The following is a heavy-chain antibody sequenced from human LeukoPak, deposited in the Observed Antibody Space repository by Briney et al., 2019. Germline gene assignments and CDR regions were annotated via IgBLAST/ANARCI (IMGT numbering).Heavy chain of an antibody. CDR1: GYTFTSYD. D-gene: IGHD5-24*01. J-gene: IGHJ4*02. Sequence: ASVKVSCKASGYTFTSYDINWVRQAPGQGLEWMGWINPNSGDTKYAQKFQGRVTMTRDTSISTAYMELTNLTSDDTAVYYCARRGRDGYNQIDNWGQGTLVTVSS. V-gene: IGHV1-2*02. CDR2: INPNSGDT. CDR3: ARRGRDGYNQIDN.